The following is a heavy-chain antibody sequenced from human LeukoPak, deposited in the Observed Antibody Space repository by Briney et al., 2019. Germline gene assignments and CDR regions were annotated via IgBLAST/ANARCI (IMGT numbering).Heavy chain of an antibody. J-gene: IGHJ4*02. CDR2: IYYSGST. D-gene: IGHD3-10*01. Sequence: KSSETLSLTCTVSGGSISSGDYYWSWIRQPPGKGLEWIGYIYYSGSTYYNPSLKSRVTISIDTSKNQFSLKLSSVTAADTAVYYCASRLLWFGESTHRVFDYWGQGILVTVSS. CDR1: GGSISSGDYY. CDR3: ASRLLWFGESTHRVFDY. V-gene: IGHV4-30-4*01.